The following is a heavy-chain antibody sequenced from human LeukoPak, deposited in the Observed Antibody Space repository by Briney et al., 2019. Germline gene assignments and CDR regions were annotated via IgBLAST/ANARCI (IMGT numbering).Heavy chain of an antibody. V-gene: IGHV3-53*01. CDR2: IYSGGST. J-gene: IGHJ3*02. D-gene: IGHD3-22*01. CDR3: ASRPSDYYDSSGSDAFDI. CDR1: GFTFSDYY. Sequence: GGSLRLSCAASGFTFSDYYMSWVRQAPGKGLEWVSVIYSGGSTYYADSVKGRFTISRDNSKNTLYLQMNSLRAEDTAVYYCASRPSDYYDSSGSDAFDIWGQGTMVTVSS.